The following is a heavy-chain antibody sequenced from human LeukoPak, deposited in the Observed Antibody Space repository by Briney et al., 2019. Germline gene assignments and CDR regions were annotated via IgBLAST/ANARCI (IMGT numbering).Heavy chain of an antibody. J-gene: IGHJ6*03. D-gene: IGHD3-16*01. CDR1: GFTFSSYA. V-gene: IGHV3-23*01. CDR2: INDNGAGT. Sequence: GGSLRLSCAASGFTFSSYAMSWVRQAPGKGLKWVSTINDNGAGTYYADSVKGRFTISRDNSYNTVSLQMNSLRDEDTGVYFCAKGLRTGVGPYMGYHYYMDVWGNGTTVTVSS. CDR3: AKGLRTGVGPYMGYHYYMDV.